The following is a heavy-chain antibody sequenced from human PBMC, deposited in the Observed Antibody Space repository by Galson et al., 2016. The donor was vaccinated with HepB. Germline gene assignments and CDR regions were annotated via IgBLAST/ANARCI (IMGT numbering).Heavy chain of an antibody. CDR1: GGTFSSYG. J-gene: IGHJ5*02. CDR2: IIAIFGTA. D-gene: IGHD3-3*01. Sequence: SVKVSCKASGGTFSSYGISWVRQAPGQGLEWMGGIIAIFGTANYAQKFQGRVTITADESTSTAYMELSSLGSEDTAVYYCARDDDFWRFDPWGQGTLVTVSS. CDR3: ARDDDFWRFDP. V-gene: IGHV1-69*13.